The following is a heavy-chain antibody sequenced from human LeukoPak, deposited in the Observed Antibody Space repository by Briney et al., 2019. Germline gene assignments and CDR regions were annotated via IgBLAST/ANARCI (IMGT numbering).Heavy chain of an antibody. CDR1: GYTLTGYY. Sequence: KVFCKASGYTLTGYYMHWVRQAPGQGLDWMGRINPNSGGTNYAQKFQGRVTMTRDTSISTAYMELSSLRSEDTAVYYCASRLYYYDSSGSHPLCWGQGTLVTVSS. CDR2: INPNSGGT. CDR3: ASRLYYYDSSGSHPLC. V-gene: IGHV1-2*06. D-gene: IGHD3-22*01. J-gene: IGHJ4*02.